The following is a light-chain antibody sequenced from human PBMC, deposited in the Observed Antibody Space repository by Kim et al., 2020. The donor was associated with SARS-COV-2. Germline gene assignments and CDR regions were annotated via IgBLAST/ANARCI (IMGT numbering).Light chain of an antibody. J-gene: IGLJ2*01. Sequence: GQSITISCTGTSSDVGGYNAVSWYQQHPGKAPKLTIYDVIKRPSGVSTRFSGSKSGNTASLTISGLQAEDEADYYCSSYTGTSIVIFGGGTKLTVL. CDR1: SSDVGGYNA. CDR3: SSYTGTSIVI. CDR2: DVI. V-gene: IGLV2-14*04.